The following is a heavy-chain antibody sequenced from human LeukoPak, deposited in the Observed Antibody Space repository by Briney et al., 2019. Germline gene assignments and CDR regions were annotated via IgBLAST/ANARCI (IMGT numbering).Heavy chain of an antibody. Sequence: SETLSLTCTVSGGSISSYYWSWIRQPPGKGLEWIGYIYYSGSTNYNPSLKSRVTISVDTSKNQFSLKLGSVTAADTAVYYCARVGPQIWFDPWGQGILVTVSS. CDR3: ARVGPQIWFDP. V-gene: IGHV4-59*08. CDR2: IYYSGST. J-gene: IGHJ5*02. CDR1: GGSISSYY.